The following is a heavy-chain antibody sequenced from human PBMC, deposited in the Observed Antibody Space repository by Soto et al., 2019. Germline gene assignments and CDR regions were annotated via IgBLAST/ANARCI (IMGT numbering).Heavy chain of an antibody. V-gene: IGHV3-49*04. Sequence: GGSLRLSCTASGFTFGDYAMSWVRQAPGKGLEWVGFIRSKAYGGTTEYAASVKGRFTISRDDSKSIAYPQMNSLKTEDTAVYYCTRLAPSVWRQLWLTHWGQGTLVTVSS. CDR1: GFTFGDYA. D-gene: IGHD5-18*01. CDR2: IRSKAYGGTT. CDR3: TRLAPSVWRQLWLTH. J-gene: IGHJ4*02.